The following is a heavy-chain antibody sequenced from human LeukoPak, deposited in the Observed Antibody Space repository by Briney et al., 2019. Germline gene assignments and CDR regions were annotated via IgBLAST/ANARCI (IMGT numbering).Heavy chain of an antibody. D-gene: IGHD4-17*01. CDR3: ARGRGTTVTASMDV. Sequence: GGSLRLYCAASGFSFRSYAMHGVRQAPGKGLKYVSGITSRGTDTSYANSVKGRFTISRDNSKNTLYLQMGSLRVEDMAVYYCARGRGTTVTASMDVWGQGTTVTVSS. CDR2: ITSRGTDT. CDR1: GFSFRSYA. J-gene: IGHJ6*02. V-gene: IGHV3-64*01.